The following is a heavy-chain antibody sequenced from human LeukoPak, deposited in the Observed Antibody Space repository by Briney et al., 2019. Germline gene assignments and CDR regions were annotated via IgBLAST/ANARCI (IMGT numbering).Heavy chain of an antibody. CDR3: ARKMDIVVVPAAENWFDP. CDR1: GYTFTSYD. CDR2: MNPNSGNT. V-gene: IGHV1-8*01. J-gene: IGHJ5*02. Sequence: ASVKVSCKASGYTFTSYDINWVRQATGQGLEWMGWMNPNSGNTGYAQKFQGRVTMTRNTSISTAYMELSSLRSEDTAVYYCARKMDIVVVPAAENWFDPWGQGTLVTVSS. D-gene: IGHD2-2*03.